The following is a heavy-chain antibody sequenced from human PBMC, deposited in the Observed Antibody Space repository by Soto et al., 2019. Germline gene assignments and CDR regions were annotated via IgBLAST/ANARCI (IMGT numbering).Heavy chain of an antibody. Sequence: GGSLRLSCAASGFTFSDYWMHWVRQVPGKGLVWVSRISGDASGTSYADSVKGRFTISRDNAKNTLYVQMNSLRVEDTAVYYCARGIGYSAQDYWGQGTPVTVSS. CDR2: ISGDASGT. CDR1: GFTFSDYW. V-gene: IGHV3-74*01. CDR3: ARGIGYSAQDY. J-gene: IGHJ4*02. D-gene: IGHD1-1*01.